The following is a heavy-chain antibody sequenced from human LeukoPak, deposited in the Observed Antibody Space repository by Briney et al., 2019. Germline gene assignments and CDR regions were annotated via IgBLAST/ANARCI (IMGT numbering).Heavy chain of an antibody. J-gene: IGHJ4*02. CDR1: GYTFTSYD. Sequence: GASVKVSCKASGYTFTSYDINWVRQAPGQGLEWMGRIIPILGIANYAQKFQGRVTITADKSTSTAYMELSSLRSEDTAVYYCARDRGSSWVGYWGQGTLVTVSS. CDR3: ARDRGSSWVGY. V-gene: IGHV1-69*04. D-gene: IGHD6-13*01. CDR2: IIPILGIA.